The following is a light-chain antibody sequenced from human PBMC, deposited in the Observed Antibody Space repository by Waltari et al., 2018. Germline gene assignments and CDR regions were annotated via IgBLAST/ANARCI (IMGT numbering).Light chain of an antibody. Sequence: EIVMTQSPATLPVSPGERATLPCRASQSVSSNLAWYQQKPGQAPRLLIYGASTRATDIPARFSGSGSGTEFTLTISSLQSGDFAVYYCQQYNNWPRTFGQGTKVEIK. J-gene: IGKJ1*01. CDR3: QQYNNWPRT. V-gene: IGKV3-15*01. CDR1: QSVSSN. CDR2: GAS.